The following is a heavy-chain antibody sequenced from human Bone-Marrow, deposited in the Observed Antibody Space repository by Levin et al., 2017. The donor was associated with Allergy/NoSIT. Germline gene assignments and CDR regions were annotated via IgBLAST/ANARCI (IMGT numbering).Heavy chain of an antibody. Sequence: HGESLKISCVASGFTFRHYTMNWVRQAPGKGLEWVSCITSSGDSTYYADPVTGRFTISRDNAKNSLYLQLNRLRDEDTAMYYCARDPARGYYDSSGYSGDHWGQGTLVTVSS. CDR3: ARDPARGYYDSSGYSGDH. D-gene: IGHD3-22*01. CDR2: ITSSGDST. J-gene: IGHJ4*02. V-gene: IGHV3-48*02. CDR1: GFTFRHYT.